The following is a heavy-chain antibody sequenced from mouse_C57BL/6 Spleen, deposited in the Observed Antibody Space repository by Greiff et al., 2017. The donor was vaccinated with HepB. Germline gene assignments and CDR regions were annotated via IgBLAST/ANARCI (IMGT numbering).Heavy chain of an antibody. CDR2: IWGDGST. CDR1: GFSLTSYG. CDR3: APIYYEYDAWCAY. Sequence: QVQLQQSGPGLVAPSQSLSITCTVSGFSLTSYGVSWVRQPPGKGLEWLGVIWGDGSTNYHSALISRLSISKDNSTSQVFLKLTSLQTDDTATYYCAPIYYEYDAWCAYWGEGTLSLSLQ. V-gene: IGHV2-3*01. J-gene: IGHJ3*01. D-gene: IGHD2-4*01.